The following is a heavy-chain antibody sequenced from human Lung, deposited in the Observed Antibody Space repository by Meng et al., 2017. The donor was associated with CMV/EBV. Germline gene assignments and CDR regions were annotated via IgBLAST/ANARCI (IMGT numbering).Heavy chain of an antibody. D-gene: IGHD2-2*01. J-gene: IGHJ4*02. V-gene: IGHV3-7*01. CDR3: ARVLCDDSTCFNGLDF. CDR1: GFTFGHYW. Sequence: GSLRLSCVASGFTFGHYWMSWVRRSPARGLEWVANIKQDATEARYADSTKGRFTISRDNTRRAVSLEMNSLRVEDSAVYYCARVLCDDSTCFNGLDFWGQGXPVTVSS. CDR2: IKQDATEA.